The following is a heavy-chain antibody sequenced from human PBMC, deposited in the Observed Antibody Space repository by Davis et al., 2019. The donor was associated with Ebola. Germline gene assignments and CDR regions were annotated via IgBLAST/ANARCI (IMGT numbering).Heavy chain of an antibody. CDR3: ARGYQLLPYGMDV. J-gene: IGHJ6*02. V-gene: IGHV3-33*01. CDR1: GFNFRSYG. Sequence: GGSLRLSCAASGFNFRSYGMHWVRQAPDKGLEWVAVIWYDGSRKYYGDSVKGRFTISRDNSNNLLYLQMNSLRAEDTAVYYCARGYQLLPYGMDVWGQGTTVTVSS. CDR2: IWYDGSRK. D-gene: IGHD2-2*01.